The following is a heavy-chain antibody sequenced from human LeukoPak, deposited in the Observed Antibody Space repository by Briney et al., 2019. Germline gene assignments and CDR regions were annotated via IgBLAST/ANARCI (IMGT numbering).Heavy chain of an antibody. CDR1: GFTFSSYW. Sequence: TGGSLRLSCAASGFTFSSYWMNWVRQAPGKGLEWVANIKQDGSETYYVDSVKGRFSISRDNAKDSLFLQMNSLRGEDTAVYYCARSGGRGSGWAYWGQGILVTVSS. CDR2: IKQDGSET. V-gene: IGHV3-7*01. CDR3: ARSGGRGSGWAY. D-gene: IGHD6-25*01. J-gene: IGHJ4*02.